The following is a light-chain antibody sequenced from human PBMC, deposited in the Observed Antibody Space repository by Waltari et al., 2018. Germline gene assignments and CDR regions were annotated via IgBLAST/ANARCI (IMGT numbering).Light chain of an antibody. V-gene: IGKV1-27*01. J-gene: IGKJ2*01. Sequence: DLQMTHSPSSLSTSVGDRVPITCRASQGIRHYLAWYQQKPGRVPRLLIYAASTLQSGVPSRFSGSGSGTDFTLTISSLQPEDVATYYCQKYNSAPYTFGQGTKLEIK. CDR3: QKYNSAPYT. CDR2: AAS. CDR1: QGIRHY.